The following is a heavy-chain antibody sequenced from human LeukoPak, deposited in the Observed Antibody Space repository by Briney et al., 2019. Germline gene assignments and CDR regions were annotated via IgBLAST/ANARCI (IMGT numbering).Heavy chain of an antibody. V-gene: IGHV3-23*01. D-gene: IGHD3-10*01. Sequence: GGSLRLSCAASGFTFSSYGMSWVRQAPGKGLEWVSSIGGRGGSTYYADSVKGRFTISRDNSKNTLYLQMNSLRAEDTAVYYCAKQGRHRLRVYYYYMDVWGKGTTVTISS. CDR1: GFTFSSYG. J-gene: IGHJ6*03. CDR3: AKQGRHRLRVYYYYMDV. CDR2: IGGRGGST.